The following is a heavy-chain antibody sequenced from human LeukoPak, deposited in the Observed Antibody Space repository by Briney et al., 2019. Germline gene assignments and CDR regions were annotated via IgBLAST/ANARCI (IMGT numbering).Heavy chain of an antibody. D-gene: IGHD3-22*01. CDR1: GFSLSDYG. J-gene: IGHJ4*02. CDR2: VSYDGGHK. V-gene: IGHV3-30*03. Sequence: GGSLRLSCVGSGFSLSDYGIHWVRQAPGKGLEWVAVVSYDGGHKYYADSVKGRFTISRDTSSDTVSLQMNSLRVEDTPLYYCARDRINMMVMGHDSGLDCWGQGTLVTVSS. CDR3: ARDRINMMVMGHDSGLDC.